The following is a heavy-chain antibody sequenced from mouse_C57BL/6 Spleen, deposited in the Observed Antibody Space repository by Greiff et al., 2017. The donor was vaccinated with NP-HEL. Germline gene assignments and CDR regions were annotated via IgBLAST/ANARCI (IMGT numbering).Heavy chain of an antibody. Sequence: QVTLKVSGPGILQSSQTLSLTCSFSGFSLSTSGMGVSWLRQPSGKGLEWLAHIYWDDDKRYNPSLKSRLTISKDTCRNQVFLNITSVDTADTATYYWSRYYDGSSGYAMDYWGQGTSVTVSS. CDR1: GFSLSTSGMG. CDR2: IYWDDDK. CDR3: SRYYDGSSGYAMDY. J-gene: IGHJ4*01. V-gene: IGHV8-12*01. D-gene: IGHD1-1*01.